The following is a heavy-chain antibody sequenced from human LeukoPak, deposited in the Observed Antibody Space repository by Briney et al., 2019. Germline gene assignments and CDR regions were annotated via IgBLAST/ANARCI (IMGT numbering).Heavy chain of an antibody. CDR3: ARDLGSRGSPDY. J-gene: IGHJ4*02. Sequence: GASVKVSCKASGYTFTSYDINWVRQATGQGLEWMGWMNPNSGNTGYAQKFQGRVTMTRDMSTSTVYMELSSLRSEDTAVYYCARDLGSRGSPDYWGQGTLVTVSS. D-gene: IGHD2-15*01. CDR1: GYTFTSYD. CDR2: MNPNSGNT. V-gene: IGHV1-8*02.